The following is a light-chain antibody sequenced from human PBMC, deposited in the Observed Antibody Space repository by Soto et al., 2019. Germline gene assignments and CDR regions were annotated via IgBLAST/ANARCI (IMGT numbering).Light chain of an antibody. CDR1: QSINSW. J-gene: IGKJ1*01. Sequence: DIQMTQSPSILSASIGDRVTITCRASQSINSWLAWYQQKPGKAPKLLIYKASSLKSGVPSRFSGSGSGTEFTLTIDSLQPDDLATSYCQHYDGYPWTFGQGTKVEIK. V-gene: IGKV1-5*03. CDR2: KAS. CDR3: QHYDGYPWT.